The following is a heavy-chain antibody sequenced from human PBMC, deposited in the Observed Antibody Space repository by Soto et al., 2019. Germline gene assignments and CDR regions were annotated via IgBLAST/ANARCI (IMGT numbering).Heavy chain of an antibody. CDR2: ISSSSSYI. CDR3: ARDPSFTYSDYVEGIFFDY. J-gene: IGHJ4*02. D-gene: IGHD4-17*01. V-gene: IGHV3-21*01. Sequence: GGSLRLSCAASGFTFSSYSMNWVRQAPGKGLEWVSSISSSSSYIYYADSVKGRFTISRDNAKNSLYLQMNSLRAEDTAVYYCARDPSFTYSDYVEGIFFDYWGQGTLVTVSS. CDR1: GFTFSSYS.